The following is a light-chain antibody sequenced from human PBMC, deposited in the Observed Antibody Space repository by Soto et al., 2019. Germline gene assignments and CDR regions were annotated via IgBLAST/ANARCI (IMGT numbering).Light chain of an antibody. Sequence: QSVLTQPPSASGTPGQRVAISCSGSSSNIGSNTVNWYQHLPGSAPKLLIYDTDQRPSGVPGRFSGSKSGTSASLAISGLQSEDETDYYCSSYTTSSTLVFGGGTKLTVL. CDR2: DTD. CDR1: SSNIGSNT. J-gene: IGLJ2*01. CDR3: SSYTTSSTLV. V-gene: IGLV1-44*01.